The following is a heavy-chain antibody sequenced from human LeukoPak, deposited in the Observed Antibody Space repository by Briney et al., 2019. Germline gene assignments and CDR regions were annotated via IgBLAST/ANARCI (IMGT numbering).Heavy chain of an antibody. J-gene: IGHJ4*02. CDR1: GGSISSGSYY. CDR2: IYYSGST. Sequence: SETLSLTCTVSGGSISSGSYYWGWIRQPPGKGLEWIGSIYYSGSTYYNPSLKSRVTISVDTSKNQFSLKLSSVTAADTAVYYCARIYQLLVGDYWGQGTLVTVSS. CDR3: ARIYQLLVGDY. D-gene: IGHD2-2*01. V-gene: IGHV4-39*01.